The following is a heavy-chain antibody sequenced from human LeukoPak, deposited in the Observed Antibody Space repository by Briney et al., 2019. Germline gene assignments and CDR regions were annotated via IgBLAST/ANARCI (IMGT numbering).Heavy chain of an antibody. CDR3: ATNPDYYDSSGYYRDY. D-gene: IGHD3-22*01. V-gene: IGHV1-69*04. Sequence: GSSVKVSCKASGGTFSSYAISWVRQAPGQGLEWMGRIIPILGIANYAQKFQGRVTMTEDTSTDTAYMELSSLRSEDTAVYYCATNPDYYDSSGYYRDYWGQGTLVTVSS. CDR1: GGTFSSYA. CDR2: IIPILGIA. J-gene: IGHJ4*02.